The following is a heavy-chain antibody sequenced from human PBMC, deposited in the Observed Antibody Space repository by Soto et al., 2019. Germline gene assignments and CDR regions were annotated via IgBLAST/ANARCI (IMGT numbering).Heavy chain of an antibody. D-gene: IGHD3-10*01. J-gene: IGHJ6*02. CDR1: GGTFSSYA. V-gene: IGHV1-69*13. CDR3: ARDRGKGMDV. CDR2: IIPTFGTA. Sequence: SVNVSCKASGGTFSSYAISWVRQAPGQGLELMGGIIPTFGTANYAQKFQGRVTITAXXXXXXAXMXLXXXXSEDTAVYYCARDRGKGMDVWGQGTTVTVSS.